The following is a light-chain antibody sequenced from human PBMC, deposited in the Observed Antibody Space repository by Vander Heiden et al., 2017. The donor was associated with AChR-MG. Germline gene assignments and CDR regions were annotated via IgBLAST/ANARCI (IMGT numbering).Light chain of an antibody. CDR2: GAS. Sequence: IVMTPSPATLSVSPGERATLACRATQSVSSNLAWYQQMPGQAPRLLIYGASTRATGIPARFSGSGSGTEFTLTINSLQSDDLAVYYCQQDYSWPRTFGQGTKLEIK. J-gene: IGKJ2*01. CDR1: QSVSSN. CDR3: QQDYSWPRT. V-gene: IGKV3-15*01.